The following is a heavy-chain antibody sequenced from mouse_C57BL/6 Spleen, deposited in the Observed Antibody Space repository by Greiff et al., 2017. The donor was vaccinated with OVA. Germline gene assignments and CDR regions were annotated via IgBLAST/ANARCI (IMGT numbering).Heavy chain of an antibody. Sequence: QVQLQQPGAELVKPGASVKLSCKASGYTFTSYWMHWVKQRPGQGLEWIGMIHPNSGSTNYNEKFKSKATLTVDKSSSTAYMQLSSLTSEDSAVYYCARLDYYGSDYAMDYWGQGTSVTVSS. CDR2: IHPNSGST. CDR3: ARLDYYGSDYAMDY. V-gene: IGHV1-64*01. J-gene: IGHJ4*01. CDR1: GYTFTSYW. D-gene: IGHD1-1*01.